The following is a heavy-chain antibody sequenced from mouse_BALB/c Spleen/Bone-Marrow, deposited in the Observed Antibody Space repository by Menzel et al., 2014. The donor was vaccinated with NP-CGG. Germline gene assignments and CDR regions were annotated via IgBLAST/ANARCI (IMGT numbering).Heavy chain of an antibody. V-gene: IGHV2-9*02. CDR1: GFSLTSYG. J-gene: IGHJ3*01. CDR3: AREEGGNWFAY. CDR2: IWAGGST. D-gene: IGHD2-1*01. Sequence: QVQLKDSGPGLVSPSQRLSITCTVSGFSLTSYGVHWVRQPPGKGLEWLGVIWAGGSTNYNSALMSRLSISKDNSKSQVFLKMNSLQTDDTAMYYCAREEGGNWFAYWGQGTLVTVSA.